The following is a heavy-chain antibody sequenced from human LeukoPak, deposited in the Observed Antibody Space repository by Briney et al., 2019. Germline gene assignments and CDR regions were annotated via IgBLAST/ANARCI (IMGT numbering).Heavy chain of an antibody. D-gene: IGHD6-19*01. CDR3: VKPNLAVAGTGYFDS. J-gene: IGHJ4*02. CDR1: GFTFSSYP. Sequence: GGSLRLAWSASGFTFSSYPMHWVRQAPGKGLEYVSAINNYGDSTYYADSVKGRFTISRDNSKNTLYLQMSSLRAEDTAVYSCVKPNLAVAGTGYFDSWGQGTLVTVSS. CDR2: INNYGDST. V-gene: IGHV3-64D*06.